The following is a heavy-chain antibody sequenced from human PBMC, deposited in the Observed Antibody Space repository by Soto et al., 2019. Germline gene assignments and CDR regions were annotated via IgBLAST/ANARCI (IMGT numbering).Heavy chain of an antibody. CDR1: GGTFSSYT. V-gene: IGHV1-69*04. D-gene: IGHD4-17*01. Sequence: SVKVSCKASGGTFSSYTISWVRQAPGQGLEWMGRIIPILGIANYAQKFQGRVTITADKSTSTAYMELSSLRSEDTAVYYCARETTVVKSGMDVWGQGTTVTVSS. CDR2: IIPILGIA. CDR3: ARETTVVKSGMDV. J-gene: IGHJ6*02.